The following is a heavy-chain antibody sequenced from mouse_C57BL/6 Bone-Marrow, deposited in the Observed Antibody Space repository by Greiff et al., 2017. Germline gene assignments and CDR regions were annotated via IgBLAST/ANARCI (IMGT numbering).Heavy chain of an antibody. CDR3: ARVDYGSSYEGFAY. D-gene: IGHD1-1*01. CDR2: INPNNGGT. J-gene: IGHJ3*01. V-gene: IGHV1-18*01. CDR1: GYTFTDYN. Sequence: VQLQQSGPELVKPGASVKIPCKASGYTFTDYNMDWVKQSHGKSLEWIGDINPNNGGTIYNQKFKGKATLTVDKSSSTAYMELRSLTSEDTAVYYCARVDYGSSYEGFAYWGQGTLVTVSA.